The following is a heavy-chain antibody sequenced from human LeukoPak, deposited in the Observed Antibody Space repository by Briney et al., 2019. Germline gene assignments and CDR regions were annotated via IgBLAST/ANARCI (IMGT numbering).Heavy chain of an antibody. D-gene: IGHD5-12*01. CDR3: ARARVDIVATTFYGFDY. CDR2: IYYSGST. J-gene: IGHJ4*02. Sequence: SETMSLTCTVSGGSISSYYWSWIRQPPGKGLEWIGYIYYSGSTNYNPSLKSRVTISVDTSKNQFSLKLSSVTAADTAVYYCARARVDIVATTFYGFDYWGQGTLVTVSS. V-gene: IGHV4-59*01. CDR1: GGSISSYY.